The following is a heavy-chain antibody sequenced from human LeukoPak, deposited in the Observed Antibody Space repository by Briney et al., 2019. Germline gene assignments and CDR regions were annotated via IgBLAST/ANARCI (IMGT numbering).Heavy chain of an antibody. D-gene: IGHD3-22*01. J-gene: IGHJ3*02. CDR1: GYTFTSYD. Sequence: ASVKVSCKASGYTFTSYDINWVRQATGQGLEWVGWVNPNSGNTGYAQKFQGRVTMTRNTSISTAYMELSSLRSEDTAVYYCARVLYYYDSSGYRWDAFDIWGQGTMVTVSS. CDR2: VNPNSGNT. CDR3: ARVLYYYDSSGYRWDAFDI. V-gene: IGHV1-8*01.